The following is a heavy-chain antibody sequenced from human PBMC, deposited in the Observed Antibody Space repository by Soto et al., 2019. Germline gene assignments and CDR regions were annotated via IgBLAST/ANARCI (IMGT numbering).Heavy chain of an antibody. J-gene: IGHJ6*02. CDR2: IYWDDDK. CDR3: AHSRCGGDCLQSYSSHYYYGMDD. Sequence: QITLKESGPSLVKPTQTLTLTCTFSGFSLSTGGVGVGWIRQPPGKALEWLALIYWDDDKRYSPSLRSRLTVTKDTSKNQVVLTMTNMDPVDTATYYCAHSRCGGDCLQSYSSHYYYGMDDWGQGTTVTVSS. D-gene: IGHD2-21*02. CDR1: GFSLSTGGVG. V-gene: IGHV2-5*02.